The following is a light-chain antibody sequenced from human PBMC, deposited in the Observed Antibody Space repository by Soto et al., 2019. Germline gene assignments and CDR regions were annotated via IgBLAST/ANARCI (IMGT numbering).Light chain of an antibody. CDR1: QTLSSTY. CDR2: GTS. CDR3: QQYDTSPVT. Sequence: EIVLTQSPGTLSLSPGERATLSCRAIQTLSSTYLAWYQQKPGQAPRLLIYGTSTRATGIPDRFSGSGSGTAFTLTISRLEPEDFAVYYCQQYDTSPVTFGPGTRVEVK. J-gene: IGKJ1*01. V-gene: IGKV3-20*01.